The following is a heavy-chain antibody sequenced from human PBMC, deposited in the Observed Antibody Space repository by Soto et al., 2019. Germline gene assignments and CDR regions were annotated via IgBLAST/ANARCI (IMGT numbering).Heavy chain of an antibody. V-gene: IGHV1-46*01. CDR3: ARWDDMNYDFWSGYYSPLTYGMDV. CDR2: INPSGGST. J-gene: IGHJ6*02. D-gene: IGHD3-3*01. Sequence: AASVKVSCKASGYTFTSYYMHWVRQAPGQGLEWMGIINPSGGSTSYAQKFQGRVTMTRDTSTSTVYMELSSLRSEDTAVYYCARWDDMNYDFWSGYYSPLTYGMDVWGQGTTVTVSS. CDR1: GYTFTSYY.